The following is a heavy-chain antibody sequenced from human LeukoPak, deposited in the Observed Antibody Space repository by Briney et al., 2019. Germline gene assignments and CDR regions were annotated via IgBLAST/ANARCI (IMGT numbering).Heavy chain of an antibody. CDR3: AGPRNFDY. CDR1: GFTFSSYA. V-gene: IGHV3-30-3*01. J-gene: IGHJ4*01. CDR2: ISYDGSNK. Sequence: GGSLRLSCAASGFTFSSYAMHWVRQAPGKGLEWVAVISYDGSNKYYADSVKGRFTISRDNSKNTLYLQMNSLRAEDTAVYYWAGPRNFDYWGQEPWSPSPQ.